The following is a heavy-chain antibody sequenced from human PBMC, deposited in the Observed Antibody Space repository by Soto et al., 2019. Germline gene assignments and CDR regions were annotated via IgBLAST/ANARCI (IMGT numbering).Heavy chain of an antibody. CDR2: ISSSGSTI. Sequence: GGSLRLSCAASGFTFSDYYMSWIRQAPGKGLEWVSYISSSGSTIYYADSVKGRFTISRDNAKNSLYLQMNSLRAEDTAVYYCASTSSVYDFWSGSDAFDIWGQGTMVTVSS. CDR1: GFTFSDYY. V-gene: IGHV3-11*01. J-gene: IGHJ3*02. CDR3: ASTSSVYDFWSGSDAFDI. D-gene: IGHD3-3*01.